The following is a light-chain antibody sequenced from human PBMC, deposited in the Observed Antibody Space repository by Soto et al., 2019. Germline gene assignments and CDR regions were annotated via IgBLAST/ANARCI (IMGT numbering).Light chain of an antibody. CDR2: GAS. CDR1: QSVRSSY. Sequence: EIVLTQSPGTLSLSPGERATLSCRASQSVRSSYLAWYQQKPGQAPRLLIYGASSRATGIPDRFSGSGSGTEFTLTISRLEPEDFAVYYCQQYGRSPYTFGQGTKLEIK. J-gene: IGKJ2*01. V-gene: IGKV3-20*01. CDR3: QQYGRSPYT.